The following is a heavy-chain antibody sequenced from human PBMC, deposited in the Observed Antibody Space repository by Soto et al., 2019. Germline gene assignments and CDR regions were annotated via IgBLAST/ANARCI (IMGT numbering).Heavy chain of an antibody. CDR1: GGSFTSNNW. D-gene: IGHD1-7*01. J-gene: IGHJ4*02. CDR3: ASRGPGTIVDY. Sequence: PSETLSLTCAVSGGSFTSNNWWTWVRQPPGQGLEWIGEIYRTGSTNYNPSLKSRVTISLDKSENQFSLKVTSLTAADTAVYYCASRGPGTIVDYGGEGTLVTVSS. CDR2: IYRTGST. V-gene: IGHV4-4*02.